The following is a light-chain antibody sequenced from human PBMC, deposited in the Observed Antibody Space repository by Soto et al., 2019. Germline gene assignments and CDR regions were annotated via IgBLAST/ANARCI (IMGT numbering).Light chain of an antibody. V-gene: IGLV2-14*03. J-gene: IGLJ2*01. CDR1: SNDVGGYNY. Sequence: QSALTQPASVSGSPGQSITISCTGTSNDVGGYNYVSWYQHHPGKAPKLMIYDVANRPSGVSNRFSGSKSGNTASLTISGLLAEDEADYYCSSYRSRSTVVFGGGTKLTVL. CDR2: DVA. CDR3: SSYRSRSTVV.